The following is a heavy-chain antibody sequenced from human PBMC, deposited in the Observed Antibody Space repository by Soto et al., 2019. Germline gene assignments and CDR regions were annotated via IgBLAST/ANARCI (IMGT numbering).Heavy chain of an antibody. CDR2: IIPIFGTA. J-gene: IGHJ5*02. Sequence: SVKVSCKASGGTFSSYAISWVRQAPGQGLEWMGGIIPIFGTANYAQKFQGRVTITADESTSTAYMELSSLRSEDTAVYYCARDATWPDYDILTRRRGSSVHPCGQGTLVTV. V-gene: IGHV1-69*13. CDR3: ARDATWPDYDILTRRRGSSVHP. CDR1: GGTFSSYA. D-gene: IGHD3-9*01.